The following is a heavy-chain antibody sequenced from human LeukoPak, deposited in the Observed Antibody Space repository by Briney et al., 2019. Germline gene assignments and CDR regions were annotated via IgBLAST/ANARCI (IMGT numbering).Heavy chain of an antibody. CDR1: GGPISSYY. Sequence: SETLSLTCTVSGGPISSYYWSWFRQPPGKGLEWIGYINYSGSTNYNPSLKSRVTISVDTSKNQFSLKLSSVTAADTAVYYCARDPHDFWSGLNYGMDVWGQGTTVTVSS. CDR2: INYSGST. CDR3: ARDPHDFWSGLNYGMDV. J-gene: IGHJ6*02. V-gene: IGHV4-59*01. D-gene: IGHD3-3*01.